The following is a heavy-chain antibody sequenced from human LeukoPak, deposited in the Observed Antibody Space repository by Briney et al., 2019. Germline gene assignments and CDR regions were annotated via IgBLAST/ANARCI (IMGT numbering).Heavy chain of an antibody. Sequence: SETLSLTCTVSGGSISSSSYYWGWIRQPPGKGLEWIGSIYYSGSTYYNPSLKSRVTISVDTSKNQSSLKLSSVTAADTAVYYCASASLRYYYYYGMDVWGQGTTVTVSS. CDR3: ASASLRYYYYYGMDV. CDR2: IYYSGST. CDR1: GGSISSSSYY. D-gene: IGHD5-12*01. V-gene: IGHV4-39*07. J-gene: IGHJ6*02.